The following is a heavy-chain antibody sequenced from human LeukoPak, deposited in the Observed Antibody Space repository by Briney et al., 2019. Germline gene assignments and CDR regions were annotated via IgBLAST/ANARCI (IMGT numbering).Heavy chain of an antibody. Sequence: SETLSLTCAVYGGSFSGYYWGWIRQPPGKGLEWSGSIYHSGSTYYNPSLKSRVTISVDTSKNQFSLKLSSVTAAGTAVYYCARLLWFGESYYFDYWGQGNLVTVSS. D-gene: IGHD3-10*01. CDR1: GGSFSGYY. CDR3: ARLLWFGESYYFDY. CDR2: IYHSGST. V-gene: IGHV4-38-2*01. J-gene: IGHJ4*02.